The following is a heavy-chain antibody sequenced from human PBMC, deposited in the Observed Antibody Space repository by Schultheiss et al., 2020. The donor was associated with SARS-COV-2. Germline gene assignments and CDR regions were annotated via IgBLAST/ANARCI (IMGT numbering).Heavy chain of an antibody. CDR3: ARVSDSSGYYWIDY. CDR1: GDSISHNH. Sequence: SETLSLTCTVSGDSISHNHWTWIRQPPGKGLEWIGYIYYSGSTNYNPSLKSRVTISVDTSKNQFSLKLSSVTAADTAVYYCARVSDSSGYYWIDYWGQGTLVTVSS. V-gene: IGHV4-59*12. J-gene: IGHJ4*02. CDR2: IYYSGST. D-gene: IGHD3-22*01.